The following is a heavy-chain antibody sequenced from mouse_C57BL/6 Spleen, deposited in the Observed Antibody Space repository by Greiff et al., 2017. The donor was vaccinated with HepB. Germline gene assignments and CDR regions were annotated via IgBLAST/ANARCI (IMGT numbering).Heavy chain of an antibody. Sequence: EVQLQQSGPELVKPGASVKIPCKASGYTFTDYNMDWVKQSHGKSLEWIGDINPNNGGTIYNQKFKGKATLTVDKSSSTAYMELRSLTSEDTAVYYCAREGWYYYGSSYACFAYWGQGTLVTVSA. CDR2: INPNNGGT. D-gene: IGHD1-1*01. J-gene: IGHJ3*01. CDR3: AREGWYYYGSSYACFAY. V-gene: IGHV1-18*01. CDR1: GYTFTDYN.